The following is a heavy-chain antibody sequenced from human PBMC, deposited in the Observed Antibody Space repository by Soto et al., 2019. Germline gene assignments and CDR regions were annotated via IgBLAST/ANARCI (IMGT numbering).Heavy chain of an antibody. V-gene: IGHV1-2*04. J-gene: IGHJ6*02. D-gene: IGHD2-15*01. CDR2: INPNSGGT. CDR3: ARDRCSGGSTQYYYGMDV. Sequence: ASVKVSCKASGYTFTGYYMHWVRQAPGQGLEWMGRINPNSGGTNYAQKFQGWVTMTRDTSISTAYMEPSRLRSDDTAVYYCARDRCSGGSTQYYYGMDVWGQGTTVTVSS. CDR1: GYTFTGYY.